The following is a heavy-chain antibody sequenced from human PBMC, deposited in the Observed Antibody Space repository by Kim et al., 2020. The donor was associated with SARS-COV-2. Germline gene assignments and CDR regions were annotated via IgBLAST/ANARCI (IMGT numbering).Heavy chain of an antibody. Sequence: SETLSLTCTVSGDAISYYYWSWIRQPPGKGLEWIGCIYNSGSTNYNPSLKNRPVISLDTSKNQFSLNLSSVTAADTAVYYCARYSAYPDYYFDYWGQGTL. J-gene: IGHJ4*02. CDR1: GDAISYYY. V-gene: IGHV4-59*01. D-gene: IGHD5-12*01. CDR3: ARYSAYPDYYFDY. CDR2: IYNSGST.